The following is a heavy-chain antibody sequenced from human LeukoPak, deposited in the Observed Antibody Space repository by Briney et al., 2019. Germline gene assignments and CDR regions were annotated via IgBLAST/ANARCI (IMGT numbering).Heavy chain of an antibody. Sequence: GRSLRLSCAASGFTFSSYAMHWVRQAPGKGLEGVAVISYDGSNKYYADSVKGRFTISRDNSKNTLYLQMNSLRAEDTAVYYCARDLGDYVSLDYYMDVWGKGTTVTVSS. J-gene: IGHJ6*03. D-gene: IGHD3-16*01. V-gene: IGHV3-30*01. CDR3: ARDLGDYVSLDYYMDV. CDR2: ISYDGSNK. CDR1: GFTFSSYA.